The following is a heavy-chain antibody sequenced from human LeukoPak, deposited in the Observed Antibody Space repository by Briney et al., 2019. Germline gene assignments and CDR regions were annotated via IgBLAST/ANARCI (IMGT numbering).Heavy chain of an antibody. J-gene: IGHJ4*02. CDR1: GFTFSSYA. V-gene: IGHV3-30-3*01. Sequence: PGGSLRLSCAASGFTFSSYAMHWVRQAPGKGLEWVAVISYDGSNKYYADSVKGRFTISRDNSKNTLYLQMNSLRAEDTAVYYCARYYEIPTDLDYWGQGTLVTVSS. CDR2: ISYDGSNK. D-gene: IGHD1-26*01. CDR3: ARYYEIPTDLDY.